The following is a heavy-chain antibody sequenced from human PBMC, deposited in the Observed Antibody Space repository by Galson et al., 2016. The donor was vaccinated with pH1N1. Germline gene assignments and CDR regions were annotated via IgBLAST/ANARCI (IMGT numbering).Heavy chain of an antibody. J-gene: IGHJ3*02. CDR3: ARHGDTYGGDAFYM. D-gene: IGHD5-18*01. Sequence: QSGAEVKKPGESLMISCEGSGYNFAKYWIAWVRQMPGKGLEWMGIVYPGGSDTTYSPSFQGHVTISADKSKSSVYLQWRSLKASDTAMYYWARHGDTYGGDAFYMWDQGTLVTISS. V-gene: IGHV5-51*01. CDR1: GYNFAKYW. CDR2: VYPGGSDT.